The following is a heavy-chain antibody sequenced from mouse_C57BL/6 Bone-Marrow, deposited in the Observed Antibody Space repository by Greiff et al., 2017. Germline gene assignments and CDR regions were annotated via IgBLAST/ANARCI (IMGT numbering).Heavy chain of an antibody. CDR2: ISDGGSYT. D-gene: IGHD4-1*01. V-gene: IGHV5-4*01. CDR3: AREGDWDYFDY. CDR1: GFTFSSYA. Sequence: EVQLVESGGGLVKPGGSLKLSCAASGFTFSSYAMSWVRQTPEKRLEWVATISDGGSYTYYPDNVKGRSTISRDNAKNNLYLQMSHLKSEDTAMYYCAREGDWDYFDYWGQGTTLTVSS. J-gene: IGHJ2*01.